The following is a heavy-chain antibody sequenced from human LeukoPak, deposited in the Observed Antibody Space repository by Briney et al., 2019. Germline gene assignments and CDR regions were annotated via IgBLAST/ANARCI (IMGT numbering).Heavy chain of an antibody. CDR3: AKVAAAGTYGIDV. V-gene: IGHV3-21*01. CDR1: GFTFSSYS. CDR2: ISSSSSYI. D-gene: IGHD6-13*01. Sequence: GGSLRLSCAASGFTFSSYSMNWVRQAPGKGLEWVSSISSSSSYIYYADSVKGRFTISRDNAKNSLYLQMNSLRAEDTAVYYCAKVAAAGTYGIDVWGQGTTVTVSS. J-gene: IGHJ6*02.